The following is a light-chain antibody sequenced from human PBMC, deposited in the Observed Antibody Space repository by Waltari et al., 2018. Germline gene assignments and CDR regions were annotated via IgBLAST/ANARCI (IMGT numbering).Light chain of an antibody. J-gene: IGLJ2*01. Sequence: SSKLTQDPAVSVALGPTVKITCQGNSLRKFYASWYQQRPGQAPILVLYGQDNRPSGIPERFSGSTSGNTASLTITGAQADDEADYYCHSRDTSSTRVFGGGTRLTV. CDR1: SLRKFY. CDR3: HSRDTSSTRV. CDR2: GQD. V-gene: IGLV3-19*01.